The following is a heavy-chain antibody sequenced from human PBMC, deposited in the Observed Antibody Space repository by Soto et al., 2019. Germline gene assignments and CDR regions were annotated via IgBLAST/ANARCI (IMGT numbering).Heavy chain of an antibody. CDR1: GYTFFTYD. D-gene: IGHD5-12*01. V-gene: IGHV1-18*01. CDR3: ARHHGPTTSENWFDP. J-gene: IGHJ5*02. CDR2: ISTYSGDT. Sequence: QVHLVQSGVEVKTPGASVKVSCQASGYTFFTYDISWVRQAPGQGLEWMGWISTYSGDTKYAQKFQGRVNMTPDPSTTTAYLELRSLRSDDTAGYYCARHHGPTTSENWFDPWGQGTLVTVSS.